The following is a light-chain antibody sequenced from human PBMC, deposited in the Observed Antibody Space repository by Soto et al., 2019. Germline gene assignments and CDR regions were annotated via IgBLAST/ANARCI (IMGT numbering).Light chain of an antibody. CDR3: QQRSDWPIT. CDR2: DAS. Sequence: EIVLTQSPATLSLSPGERATLFCRASQTVSSYLVWYQQKPGQALRLLTYDASNRATGVPARFSGSGSGTDFTLTISSLEPEDFAVYYCQQRSDWPITFGQGTRLEIK. V-gene: IGKV3-11*01. J-gene: IGKJ5*01. CDR1: QTVSSY.